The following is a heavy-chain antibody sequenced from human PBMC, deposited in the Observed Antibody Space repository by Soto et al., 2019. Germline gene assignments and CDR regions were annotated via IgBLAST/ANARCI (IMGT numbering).Heavy chain of an antibody. CDR3: ARGGAMGVDY. V-gene: IGHV3-74*01. CDR2: IYFDGITT. Sequence: VGSLRLSCTASGFTFNTHWMHWVRQAPGKGLVWVSRIYFDGITTNYADSVKGRLTVSRDNAKNTVYLHVNTLRDEDTAVYYCARGGAMGVDYRGQGTLVTVSS. J-gene: IGHJ4*02. CDR1: GFTFNTHW. D-gene: IGHD1-26*01.